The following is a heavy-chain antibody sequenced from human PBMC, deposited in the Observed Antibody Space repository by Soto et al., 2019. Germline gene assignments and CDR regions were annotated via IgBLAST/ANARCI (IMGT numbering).Heavy chain of an antibody. J-gene: IGHJ4*02. V-gene: IGHV4-4*02. D-gene: IGHD2-21*01. CDR1: GASISKGKW. CDR3: TRDGDYGYSLAY. Sequence: QVQLQESGPGLVKPSETLTLTCAVSGASISKGKWWSWVRQPPGKGLEWIGDISHGMSPHHNPSLRTRFTSEVETSKNEFSLTFSVTAADTAMYYCTRDGDYGYSLAYWGQGTLVTVSS. CDR2: ISHGMSP.